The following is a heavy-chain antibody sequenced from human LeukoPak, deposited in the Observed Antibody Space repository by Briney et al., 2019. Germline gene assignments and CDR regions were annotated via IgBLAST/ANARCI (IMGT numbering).Heavy chain of an antibody. V-gene: IGHV3-23*01. D-gene: IGHD4-11*01. J-gene: IGHJ4*02. Sequence: GGSLRLSCVASGVTLSDYYMSWIRQAPGKGLEWVSGISGSGGSTYYADSVKGRFTISRDNSKNTLYLQMNSLRAEDTAVYYCAKEKRAIAVTKADYWGQGTLVTVSS. CDR1: GVTLSDYY. CDR2: ISGSGGST. CDR3: AKEKRAIAVTKADY.